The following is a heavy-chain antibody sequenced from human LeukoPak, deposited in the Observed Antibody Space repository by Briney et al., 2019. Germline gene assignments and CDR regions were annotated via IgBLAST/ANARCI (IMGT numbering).Heavy chain of an antibody. J-gene: IGHJ4*02. D-gene: IGHD5-18*01. CDR3: ARTGYSYGYDY. CDR1: GGSFSGYY. CDR2: INHSGST. Sequence: SETLSLTCAVYGGSFSGYYWSWIRQPPGKGLEWIGEINHSGSTNYNPSLKSRVTISVDTSKTQFSLKLSSVTAADTAVYLCARTGYSYGYDYWGQGTLVTVSS. V-gene: IGHV4-34*01.